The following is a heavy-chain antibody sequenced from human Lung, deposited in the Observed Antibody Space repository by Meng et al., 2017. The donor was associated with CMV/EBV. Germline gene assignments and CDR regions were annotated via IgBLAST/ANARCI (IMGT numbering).Heavy chain of an antibody. CDR1: GFTFSGSA. D-gene: IGHD2-2*01. CDR3: TGYCSSTSCLLYYYYGMDV. CDR2: IRSKANSYAT. V-gene: IGHV3-73*01. J-gene: IGHJ6*02. Sequence: GXSXKISXAASGFTFSGSAMHWVRQASGKGLEWVGRIRSKANSYATAYAASVKGRFTISRDDSKNTAYLQMNSLKTEDTAVYYCTGYCSSTSCLLYYYYGMDVWGQGXTVTVSS.